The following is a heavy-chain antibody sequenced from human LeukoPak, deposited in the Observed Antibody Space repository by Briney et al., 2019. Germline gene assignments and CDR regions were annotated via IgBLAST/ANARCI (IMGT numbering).Heavy chain of an antibody. Sequence: SETLSLTCTVSGGSISSSSYYWGWIRQPPGKGLEWIGSIYYSGSTYYNPSLKSRVTISVDTSKNQFSLKLSSVTAADTAVYYCAKVGCSSSSCSRFYQYMDVWGKGTTVTVSS. CDR2: IYYSGST. J-gene: IGHJ6*03. D-gene: IGHD2-2*01. CDR1: GGSISSSSYY. CDR3: AKVGCSSSSCSRFYQYMDV. V-gene: IGHV4-39*07.